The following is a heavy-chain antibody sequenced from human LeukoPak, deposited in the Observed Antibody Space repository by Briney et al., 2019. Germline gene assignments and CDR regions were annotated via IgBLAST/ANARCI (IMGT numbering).Heavy chain of an antibody. V-gene: IGHV3-7*04. CDR1: GFTFSNYW. J-gene: IGHJ4*02. CDR2: IKDDGSDE. D-gene: IGHD5-12*01. CDR3: ARDRGRDTFDY. Sequence: GGSLRLSCAASGFTFSNYWMTWVRQAPGKGLEWAANIKDDGSDENYVGSVKGRFTISRDNAKNSLFLQMNSLRAEDTAVYYCARDRGRDTFDYWGQGTQVTVSS.